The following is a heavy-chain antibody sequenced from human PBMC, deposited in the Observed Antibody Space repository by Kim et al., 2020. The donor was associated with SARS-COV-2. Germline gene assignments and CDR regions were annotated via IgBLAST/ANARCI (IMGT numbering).Heavy chain of an antibody. CDR2: ISSSSSTI. CDR3: ARDMNRIADSNHYYYGMDV. CDR1: GFTFSSYS. J-gene: IGHJ6*02. D-gene: IGHD6-13*01. V-gene: IGHV3-48*02. Sequence: GGSLRLSCAASGFTFSSYSMNWVRQAPGKGLEWVSYISSSSSTIYYADSVKGRFTISRDNAKNSLYLQMNSLRDEDTAVYYCARDMNRIADSNHYYYGMDVWGQGTTVTVSS.